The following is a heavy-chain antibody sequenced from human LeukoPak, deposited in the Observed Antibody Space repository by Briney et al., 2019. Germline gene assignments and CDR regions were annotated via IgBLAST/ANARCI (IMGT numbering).Heavy chain of an antibody. CDR1: GFTISNYW. CDR3: ARDWSFDY. CDR2: SNSDGSSI. J-gene: IGHJ4*02. V-gene: IGHV3-74*01. Sequence: PGGSLRLSCAASGFTISNYWMHWVRQAPGKGLVWVSRSNSDGSSISYADSVKGRFTISRDIAKNTLYLQMNSLRDGDTGVYYCARDWSFDYWGQGTLVTVSS. D-gene: IGHD2-8*02.